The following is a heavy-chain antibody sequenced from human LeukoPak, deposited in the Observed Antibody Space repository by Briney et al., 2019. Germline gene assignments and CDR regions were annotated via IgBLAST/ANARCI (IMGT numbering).Heavy chain of an antibody. V-gene: IGHV3-33*08. Sequence: PGGSLRLSCAASGFTFSTYAMNWVRQAPGKGLEWVAVIWYDGSNKYYADSVKGRFTISRDNSKNTLYLQMNSLRAEDTAVYYCAGTPYSSSWYWNRDYWFDPWGQGTLVTVSS. CDR2: IWYDGSNK. D-gene: IGHD6-13*01. CDR3: AGTPYSSSWYWNRDYWFDP. J-gene: IGHJ5*02. CDR1: GFTFSTYA.